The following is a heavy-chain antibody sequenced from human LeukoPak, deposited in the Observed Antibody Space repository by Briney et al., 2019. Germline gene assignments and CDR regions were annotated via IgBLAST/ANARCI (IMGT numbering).Heavy chain of an antibody. D-gene: IGHD3-22*01. J-gene: IGHJ5*02. Sequence: SVKVSCKASGGTFSSYAISWVRQAPGQGLEWMGGIIPIFGTANYAQKFQGRVTMTTDTSTSTAYMELRSLRSDDTAVYYCALVYYDSSGYQGWFDPWGQGTLVTVSS. CDR1: GGTFSSYA. V-gene: IGHV1-69*05. CDR3: ALVYYDSSGYQGWFDP. CDR2: IIPIFGTA.